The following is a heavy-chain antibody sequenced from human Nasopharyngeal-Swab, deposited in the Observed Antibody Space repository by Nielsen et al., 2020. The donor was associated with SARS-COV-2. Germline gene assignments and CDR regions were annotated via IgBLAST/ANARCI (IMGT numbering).Heavy chain of an antibody. Sequence: GESLKISCAASGFTFSTYAMSWVRQAPGKGLEWVLGISGSGGNTFYADSVKGRWTISRDNSKNTLYLQMDSLRAEDTALYYCAKDLVYYYHNGHYRPSAGNYFDPWGQGTLVTVSS. CDR1: GFTFSTYA. CDR2: ISGSGGNT. D-gene: IGHD3-22*01. CDR3: AKDLVYYYHNGHYRPSAGNYFDP. J-gene: IGHJ5*02. V-gene: IGHV3-23*01.